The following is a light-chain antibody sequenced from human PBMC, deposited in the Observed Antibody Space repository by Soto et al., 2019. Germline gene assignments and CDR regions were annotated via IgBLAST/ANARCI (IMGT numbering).Light chain of an antibody. CDR1: QSVSGY. CDR2: ADS. V-gene: IGKV3-11*01. Sequence: DIVMTQSPDSLAVSLGERATLSCSASQSVSGYIGWYQQKPGQAPRLLIYADSNRATGIPARFSGSGSGTDFTLTISSLEPEDFSVYYCQQRYNWPITFGQGTRLEIK. J-gene: IGKJ5*01. CDR3: QQRYNWPIT.